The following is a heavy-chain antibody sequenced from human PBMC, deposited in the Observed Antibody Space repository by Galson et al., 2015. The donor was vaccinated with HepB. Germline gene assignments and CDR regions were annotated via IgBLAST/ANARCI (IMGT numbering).Heavy chain of an antibody. J-gene: IGHJ6*02. Sequence: SLRLSCAASGFTFGDYAMSWVRQAPGKGLEWVGFIRSKAYGGTTEYAASVKGRFTISRDDSKSIAYLQMNSLKTEDTAVYYCTRTSMIVVAPTLLGLGYYGMDVWGQGTTVTVSS. V-gene: IGHV3-49*04. CDR3: TRTSMIVVAPTLLGLGYYGMDV. CDR1: GFTFGDYA. D-gene: IGHD3-22*01. CDR2: IRSKAYGGTT.